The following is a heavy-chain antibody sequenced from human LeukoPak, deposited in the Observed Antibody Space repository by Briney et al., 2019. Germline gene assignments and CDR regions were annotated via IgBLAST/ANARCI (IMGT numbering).Heavy chain of an antibody. D-gene: IGHD3-22*01. CDR3: AKDPHLGDSSGYYFFDY. CDR2: ISGSGGST. J-gene: IGHJ4*02. Sequence: GGSLRLSCAASGFTFSSYAMSWVRQAPGKGLEWVSAISGSGGSTYYADSVKGRFTISRDNSKNTLYLQMNGLRAEDTAVYYCAKDPHLGDSSGYYFFDYWGQGTLVTVSS. V-gene: IGHV3-23*01. CDR1: GFTFSSYA.